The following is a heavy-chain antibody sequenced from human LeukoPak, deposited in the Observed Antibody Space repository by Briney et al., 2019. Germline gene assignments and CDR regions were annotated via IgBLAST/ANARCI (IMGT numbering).Heavy chain of an antibody. Sequence: SETLSLTCTVSGGSMNSHYWSWIRQPPGKGLEWIGYMLDTVTTKDNPSLKSRFTLSADTSKNQFSLRLTSVTAADTAVYYCATIKRGNIYGYFDFWGQGILVTVSS. V-gene: IGHV4-59*11. D-gene: IGHD5-18*01. CDR1: GGSMNSHY. J-gene: IGHJ4*02. CDR3: ATIKRGNIYGYFDF. CDR2: MLDTVTT.